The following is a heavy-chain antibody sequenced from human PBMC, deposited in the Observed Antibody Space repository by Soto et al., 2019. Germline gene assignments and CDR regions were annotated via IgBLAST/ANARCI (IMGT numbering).Heavy chain of an antibody. J-gene: IGHJ4*02. CDR3: AKVAGGATEGPDY. V-gene: IGHV3-23*01. D-gene: IGHD1-26*01. Sequence: HPGGSLRLSCAASGFTFSSYAMSLVRQAPGKGLEWVSAISGSGGSTYYADSVKGRFTISRDNSKNTLYLQMNSLRAEDTAVYYCAKVAGGATEGPDYWGQGTLVTVSS. CDR2: ISGSGGST. CDR1: GFTFSSYA.